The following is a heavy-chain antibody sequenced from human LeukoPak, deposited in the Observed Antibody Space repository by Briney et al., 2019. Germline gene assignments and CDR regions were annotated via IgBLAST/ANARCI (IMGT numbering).Heavy chain of an antibody. D-gene: IGHD3-22*01. J-gene: IGHJ3*02. CDR2: ISGSGGST. V-gene: IGHV3-23*01. Sequence: PGGSLRLSCAASGFTFSSYAMSWVRQAPGKGLEWVPAISGSGGSTYYADSVKGRFTISRDNSKNTLYLQMNSLRAEDTAVYYCARDLNYYDSSGYSLGAFDIWGQGTMVTVSS. CDR1: GFTFSSYA. CDR3: ARDLNYYDSSGYSLGAFDI.